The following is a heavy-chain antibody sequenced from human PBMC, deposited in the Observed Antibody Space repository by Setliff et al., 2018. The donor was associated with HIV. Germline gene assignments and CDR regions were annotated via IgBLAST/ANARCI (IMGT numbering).Heavy chain of an antibody. CDR1: GYTFTSYG. J-gene: IGHJ6*03. Sequence: ASVKVSCKASGYTFTSYGISWVRQAPGQGLEWMGWISAYNGNTNYAQKLQGRVTMTTDTSTSTAYMELRSLRSADTAVYYCSKVSEHRTSSGSFYYYMDVWGEGTTVTVSS. CDR2: ISAYNGNT. D-gene: IGHD6-6*01. V-gene: IGHV1-18*01. CDR3: SKVSEHRTSSGSFYYYMDV.